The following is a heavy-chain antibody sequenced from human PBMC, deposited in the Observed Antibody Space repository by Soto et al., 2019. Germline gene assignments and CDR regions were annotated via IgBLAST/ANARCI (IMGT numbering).Heavy chain of an antibody. V-gene: IGHV1-46*01. CDR2: INPSGGST. Sequence: GASVKVSCKASGYSFTSYYMHWVRQAPGQGLEWMGIINPSGGSTSYAQKFQGRVTMTRDTSTSTVYMELSSLRSEDTAVYYCARDQVQLRSRSGNYGMDVWGQGTTVTVSS. D-gene: IGHD5-18*01. J-gene: IGHJ6*02. CDR1: GYSFTSYY. CDR3: ARDQVQLRSRSGNYGMDV.